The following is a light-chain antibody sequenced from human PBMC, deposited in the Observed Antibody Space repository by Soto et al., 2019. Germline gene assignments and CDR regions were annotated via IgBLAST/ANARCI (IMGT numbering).Light chain of an antibody. Sequence: EIVMTQSPATLSVSPGERATLSCMASQSVSSNLAWYQQKPGQAPRLLIYGASTRATGIPARFSGSGSGTDFTLTISSLQSEDFAVYYCQQFDNWPWTFGQGTKV. CDR2: GAS. CDR1: QSVSSN. V-gene: IGKV3-15*01. CDR3: QQFDNWPWT. J-gene: IGKJ1*01.